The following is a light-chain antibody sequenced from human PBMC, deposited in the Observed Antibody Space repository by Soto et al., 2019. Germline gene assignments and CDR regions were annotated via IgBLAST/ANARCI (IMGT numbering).Light chain of an antibody. V-gene: IGKV1-5*03. CDR2: KAS. Sequence: IQMTQSPSTLSGSVGDRVTITCRASQTISSWLAWYQQKPGKAPKLLIYKASTLKSGVPSRFSGSGSGTEFTLTISSLQPEDFAVYYCQQCSNWPLTFGGGTKVDNK. J-gene: IGKJ4*01. CDR3: QQCSNWPLT. CDR1: QTISSW.